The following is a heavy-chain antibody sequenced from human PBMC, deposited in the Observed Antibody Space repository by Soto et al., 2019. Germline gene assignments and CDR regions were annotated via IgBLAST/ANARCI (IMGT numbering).Heavy chain of an antibody. J-gene: IGHJ4*02. CDR1: GYPFTTYY. Sequence: HVQLVQSGTEVKKPGASVRVSCMVSGYPFTTYYIHWVRQAPGQGLEWMGWIDPRSGGTVYEQKCQGRVTMTRDTSISTVYMDLSGLTSDDTALYYCATEDYGLFPYWGQGSLVTVSS. CDR3: ATEDYGLFPY. V-gene: IGHV1-2*02. CDR2: IDPRSGGT. D-gene: IGHD3-10*01.